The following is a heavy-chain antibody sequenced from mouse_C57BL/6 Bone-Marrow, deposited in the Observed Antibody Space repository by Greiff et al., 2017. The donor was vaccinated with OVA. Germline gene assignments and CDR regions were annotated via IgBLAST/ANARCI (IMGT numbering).Heavy chain of an antibody. V-gene: IGHV14-4*01. D-gene: IGHD2-1*01. J-gene: IGHJ2*01. CDR2: IDPENGDT. Sequence: EVKLQQSGAELVRPGASVKLSCTASGFNIKDDYMHWVKQRPEQGLEWIGWIDPENGDTEYASKFQGKATITADTSSNTAYLQLSSLTSEDTAVYYCTTPIYYGLDYWGQGTTLTVSS. CDR1: GFNIKDDY. CDR3: TTPIYYGLDY.